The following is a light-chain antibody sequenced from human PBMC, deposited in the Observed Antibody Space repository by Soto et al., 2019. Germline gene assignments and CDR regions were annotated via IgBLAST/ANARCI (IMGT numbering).Light chain of an antibody. CDR2: GTS. CDR1: QSVSID. J-gene: IGKJ5*01. CDR3: QQFDDSVT. V-gene: IGKV3D-15*01. Sequence: EIVMTQYPDTLSVSPGESATLSCRASQSVSIDLAWYQQKPGQAPRLLIYGTSDRATGTPDRFSGSGSGTDFTLTISRLEPEDSAVYYCQQFDDSVTFGQGTRLEIK.